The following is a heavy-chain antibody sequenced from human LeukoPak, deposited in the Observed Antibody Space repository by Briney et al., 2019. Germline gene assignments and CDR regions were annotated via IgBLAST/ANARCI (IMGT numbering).Heavy chain of an antibody. CDR3: ARSRITMDRTSRGQDWFDP. J-gene: IGHJ5*02. CDR1: GYTFTGYY. V-gene: IGHV1-2*04. CDR2: INPNSGGT. Sequence: GASVKVSCKASGYTFTGYYMHWVRQAPGQGLEWMGWINPNSGGTNYAQKFQGWVTMTRDTSISTAYMELSRLRSDDTAVYYCARSRITMDRTSRGQDWFDPWGQGTLVTVSS. D-gene: IGHD3-10*01.